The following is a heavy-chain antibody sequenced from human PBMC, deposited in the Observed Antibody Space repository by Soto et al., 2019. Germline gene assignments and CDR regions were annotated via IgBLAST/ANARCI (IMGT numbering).Heavy chain of an antibody. J-gene: IGHJ4*02. CDR2: IYYSGST. V-gene: IGHV4-39*01. CDR3: ARQRTSVVTQAYFDS. Sequence: PSETLSLTCTVTGDSINKRSYYWGWIRQPPGKGLEWIGSIYYSGSTYNNPSLKSRASMSVDTSKNQFSLKLRSVTAADTALYYCARQRTSVVTQAYFDSWGQGSLVT. CDR1: GDSINKRSYY. D-gene: IGHD2-21*02.